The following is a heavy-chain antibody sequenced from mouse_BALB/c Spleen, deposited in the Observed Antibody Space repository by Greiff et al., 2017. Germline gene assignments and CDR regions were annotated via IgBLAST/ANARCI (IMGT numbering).Heavy chain of an antibody. CDR1: GFNINDTY. V-gene: IGHV14-3*02. J-gene: IGHJ2*01. CDR2: IDPANGNT. D-gene: IGHD2-4*01. Sequence: VQLQQSGAELVKPGASVKLSCTASGFNINDTYMHWVKQRPEQGLEWIGRIDPANGNTKYDPKFQGKATITADTSSNTAYLQLSSLTSEDTAVYYCARDEGLRYYFDYWGQGTTLTVSS. CDR3: ARDEGLRYYFDY.